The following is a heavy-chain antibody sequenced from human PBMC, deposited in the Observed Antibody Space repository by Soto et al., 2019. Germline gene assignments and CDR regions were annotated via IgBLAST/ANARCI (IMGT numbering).Heavy chain of an antibody. CDR3: ASAAREYYYYGMDV. J-gene: IGHJ6*02. V-gene: IGHV3-23*01. CDR1: GFTFSSYA. CDR2: ISGSGGST. Sequence: EVQLLESGGGLVQPAGSLRLSCAASGFTFSSYAMSWVRQAPGKGLGWVSAISGSGGSTYYADSVKGRFTISRDNSKNTLYLQMKSLRAEDTAVYYCASAAREYYYYGMDVWGQGTTVTVSS.